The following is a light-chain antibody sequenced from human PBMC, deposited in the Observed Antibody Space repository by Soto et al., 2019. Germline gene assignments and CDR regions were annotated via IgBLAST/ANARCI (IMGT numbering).Light chain of an antibody. CDR3: QQRSNWPQT. J-gene: IGKJ1*01. V-gene: IGKV3D-20*02. CDR1: QSVSNNY. CDR2: GAS. Sequence: EILMTQSPATLSVSPGERATLSCRASQSVSNNYLAWYQQKPGQAPRLLIYGASNRATGIPDRFSGSGSGTDFTLTISSLEPEDFAVYYCQQRSNWPQTFGQGTKVDIK.